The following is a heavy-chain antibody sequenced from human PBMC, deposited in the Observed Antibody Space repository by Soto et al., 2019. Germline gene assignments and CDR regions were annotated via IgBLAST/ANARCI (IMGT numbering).Heavy chain of an antibody. Sequence: QVQLVQSGAEVKKPGASVKVSCKASGYTFTSYGISWVRQAPGQGLEWMGWISAYNGNTHYAQTLQGRVTMTTDTSTSTAYMELRSLRSDDTAVYYCARESSSSWVHVNWFDPWGQGTLVTVSS. J-gene: IGHJ5*02. CDR1: GYTFTSYG. V-gene: IGHV1-18*01. CDR2: ISAYNGNT. D-gene: IGHD6-13*01. CDR3: ARESSSSWVHVNWFDP.